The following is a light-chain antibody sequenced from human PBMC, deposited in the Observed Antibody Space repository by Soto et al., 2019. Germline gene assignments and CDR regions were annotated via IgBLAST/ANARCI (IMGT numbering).Light chain of an antibody. CDR1: SGDIGPYNY. J-gene: IGLJ3*02. V-gene: IGLV2-11*01. CDR2: DVD. CDR3: CSFAVSSLHVM. Sequence: QSALTQPRSVSGSPGQSVTISCTGSSGDIGPYNYVSWYQQHPGKAPRLIIYDVDKRPSGVPDRFSASKSGNTASLTISGLQAEDEAHYHCCSFAVSSLHVMFGGGTQLTVL.